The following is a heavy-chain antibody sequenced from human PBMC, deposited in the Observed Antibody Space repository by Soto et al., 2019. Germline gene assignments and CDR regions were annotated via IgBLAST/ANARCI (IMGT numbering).Heavy chain of an antibody. CDR3: VMVDNYVTPTPQDV. Sequence: ASVKVSCKAAGYIFVNYGIAWVRQAPRQGLEWMGWISPYTGNTHSASKVQGRLTMTTDTSTSTAYMDLGSLTSDDTAVYYCVMVDNYVTPTPQDVWGQGTTVTVSS. CDR1: GYIFVNYG. J-gene: IGHJ6*02. D-gene: IGHD3-16*01. V-gene: IGHV1-18*01. CDR2: ISPYTGNT.